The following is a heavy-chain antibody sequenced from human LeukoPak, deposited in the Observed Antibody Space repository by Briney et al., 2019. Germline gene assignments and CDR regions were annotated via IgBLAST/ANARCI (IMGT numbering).Heavy chain of an antibody. J-gene: IGHJ4*02. CDR3: ARDRTDDYVWGSYRSDNLDY. CDR2: ISSSSSYI. D-gene: IGHD3-16*02. V-gene: IGHV3-21*01. CDR1: GFTFSSYS. Sequence: GGSLRLSCAASGFTFSSYSMNWVRQAPGKGLEWVSSISSSSSYIYYADSVKGRFTISRDNAKNSLYLQMNSLRAEDTAVYYCARDRTDDYVWGSYRSDNLDYWGQGTLVTVSS.